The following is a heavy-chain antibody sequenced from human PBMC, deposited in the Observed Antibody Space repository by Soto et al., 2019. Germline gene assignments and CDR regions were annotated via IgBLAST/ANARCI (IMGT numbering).Heavy chain of an antibody. V-gene: IGHV3-33*01. Sequence: QVQLVESGGGVVQPGRSLRLSCAASGFTFSHFGMHWVRQAPGKGLEWVAVVWYDGSNTYYTDSVKGRFTISRDNSKSMVYLQMNSLRVEDTAVYYCATERRVGFSQWELQDWGQGTLVTVSS. CDR3: ATERRVGFSQWELQD. J-gene: IGHJ4*02. D-gene: IGHD1-26*01. CDR2: VWYDGSNT. CDR1: GFTFSHFG.